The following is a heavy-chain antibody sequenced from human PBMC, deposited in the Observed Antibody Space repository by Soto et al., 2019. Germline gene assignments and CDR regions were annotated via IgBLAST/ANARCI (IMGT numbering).Heavy chain of an antibody. V-gene: IGHV4-30-4*01. CDR1: GGSISSGDYY. CDR3: ARERRTIFWSGYYSCWFDP. J-gene: IGHJ5*02. D-gene: IGHD3-3*01. Sequence: SETLSLTCTVSGGSISSGDYYWSWIRQPPGKGLEWIGYIYYSGSTYYNPSLKSRVTISADTSKNQFSLKLSSVTAADTAVYYCARERRTIFWSGYYSCWFDPWGQGTLVTV. CDR2: IYYSGST.